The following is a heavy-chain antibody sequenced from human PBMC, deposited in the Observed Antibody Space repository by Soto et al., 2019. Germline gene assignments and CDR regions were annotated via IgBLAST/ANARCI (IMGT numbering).Heavy chain of an antibody. Sequence: GGSLRLSCAASGFTFDDYAMHWVRQAPGKGLEWVSGISWNSGSIGYADSVKGRFTISRDNAKNSLYLQMNSLRAEDTALYYCAKDSIAAGGMVVWSQGTTVTVSS. J-gene: IGHJ6*02. CDR1: GFTFDDYA. CDR3: AKDSIAAGGMVV. V-gene: IGHV3-9*01. CDR2: ISWNSGSI. D-gene: IGHD6-13*01.